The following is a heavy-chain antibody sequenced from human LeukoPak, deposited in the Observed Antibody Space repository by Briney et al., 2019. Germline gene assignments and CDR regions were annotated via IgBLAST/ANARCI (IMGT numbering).Heavy chain of an antibody. J-gene: IGHJ6*02. V-gene: IGHV3-23*01. CDR2: ISGSAGFT. Sequence: GGSLRLSCAASGFTFSSYAMSWVRQAPGKGLEWVSSISGSAGFTYYADSVKGRFTISRDNSENTLYLQMNSLRAEDTAVYYCAREGDRYGVVVVTAIQGYYGMDVWGQGTTVTVSS. CDR3: AREGDRYGVVVVTAIQGYYGMDV. CDR1: GFTFSSYA. D-gene: IGHD2-21*02.